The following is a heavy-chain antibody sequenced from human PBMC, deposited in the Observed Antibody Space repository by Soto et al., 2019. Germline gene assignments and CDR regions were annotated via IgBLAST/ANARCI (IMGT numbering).Heavy chain of an antibody. D-gene: IGHD3-22*01. Sequence: GSLRLSCEASGVTFSTYAMHWVRQAPGKGLEWVAVISYDGSKKYYADSVKGRFTISRDNSKNTLYLQMNSLRAEDTAVFYCASGYFYDSSGIDYWGQGTLVTVSS. J-gene: IGHJ4*02. CDR3: ASGYFYDSSGIDY. V-gene: IGHV3-30-3*01. CDR2: ISYDGSKK. CDR1: GVTFSTYA.